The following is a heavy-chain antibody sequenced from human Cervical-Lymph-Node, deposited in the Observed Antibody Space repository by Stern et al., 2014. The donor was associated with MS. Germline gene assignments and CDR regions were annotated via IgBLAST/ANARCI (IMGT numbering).Heavy chain of an antibody. Sequence: QVQLQESGPRLVKPSETLSLTCSVSPYSISSGYYWAWIRQSPGKGLEWIGTPHRSGSTSYNPSLKSRVTISADTSKNQFFLMLTSVAAADTAVYYCAKWGYGDYEADYWGQGTLVTVSS. CDR1: PYSISSGYY. CDR3: AKWGYGDYEADY. D-gene: IGHD4-17*01. CDR2: PHRSGST. V-gene: IGHV4-38-2*02. J-gene: IGHJ4*02.